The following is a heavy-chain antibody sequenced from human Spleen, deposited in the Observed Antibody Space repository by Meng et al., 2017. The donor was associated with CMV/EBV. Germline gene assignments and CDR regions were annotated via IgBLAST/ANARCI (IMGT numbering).Heavy chain of an antibody. D-gene: IGHD3-10*01. J-gene: IGHJ4*02. V-gene: IGHV4-59*01. Sequence: SETLSLTCSVSGASMTSYYWNWIRQPPGKGLEWIGYIDYSGKTNYSPSLRSRVTASVDTSKNQFSLRLTSVTAADTAVYYCAREDYYGSGTQDYWGQGTLVTVSS. CDR2: IDYSGKT. CDR1: GASMTSYY. CDR3: AREDYYGSGTQDY.